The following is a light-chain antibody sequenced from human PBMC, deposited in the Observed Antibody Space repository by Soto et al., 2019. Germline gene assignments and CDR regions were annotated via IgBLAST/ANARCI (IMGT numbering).Light chain of an antibody. CDR3: QQFNAYPLT. CDR1: QDISSA. J-gene: IGKJ4*01. Sequence: SGSLGDRVIITCRASQDISSALAWFQQKPGKTPKLLISDASTLESGVPSRFSGSGSGTDFTLTISGLQPEDFAAYYCQQFNAYPLTFGGGTKVGI. CDR2: DAS. V-gene: IGKV1-13*02.